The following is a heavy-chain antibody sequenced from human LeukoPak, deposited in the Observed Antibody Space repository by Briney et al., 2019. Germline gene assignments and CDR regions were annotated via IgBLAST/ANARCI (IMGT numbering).Heavy chain of an antibody. CDR2: ISYDGSNK. Sequence: GRSLRLSCAASGFTFSSYAMHWVRQAPGKGLEWVAVISYDGSNKYYADSVKGRFTISRDNSKNTLYLQMNSLRAEDTAVYYCARWEGNGYNFDYRGQGTLVTVSS. J-gene: IGHJ4*02. D-gene: IGHD3-22*01. CDR1: GFTFSSYA. CDR3: ARWEGNGYNFDY. V-gene: IGHV3-30*07.